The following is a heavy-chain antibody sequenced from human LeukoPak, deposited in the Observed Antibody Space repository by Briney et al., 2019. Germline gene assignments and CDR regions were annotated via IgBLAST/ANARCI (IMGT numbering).Heavy chain of an antibody. CDR2: INTGNGNS. CDR1: GYTFSSYA. V-gene: IGHV1-3*03. CDR3: ARDGCDSPNCHLGAFDI. Sequence: GASVKVSCKASGYTFSSYAIHWVRQAPGQRLEWMGWINTGNGNSKYSQEFQGRVTVSRDTSASTAYMELSSLRSEDMAVYYCARDGCDSPNCHLGAFDIWGQGTMVTVSS. D-gene: IGHD3-22*01. J-gene: IGHJ3*02.